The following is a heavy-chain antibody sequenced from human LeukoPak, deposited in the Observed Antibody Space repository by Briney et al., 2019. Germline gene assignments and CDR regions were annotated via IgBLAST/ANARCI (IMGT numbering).Heavy chain of an antibody. Sequence: PSETLSLTCTVSGGSISSGDYYWSWIRQPPGKGLEWIGYIYYSGSTYYNPSLKSRVTISVDTSKNQFSLRLSSVTAADTAVYYCARAPDDFWSGYFDYWGQGTLVTVSS. CDR2: IYYSGST. D-gene: IGHD3-3*01. CDR1: GGSISSGDYY. V-gene: IGHV4-30-4*08. CDR3: ARAPDDFWSGYFDY. J-gene: IGHJ4*02.